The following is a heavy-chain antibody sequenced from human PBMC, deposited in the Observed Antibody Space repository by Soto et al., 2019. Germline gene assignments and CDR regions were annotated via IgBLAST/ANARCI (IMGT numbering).Heavy chain of an antibody. CDR3: ARDKITGLFDY. V-gene: IGHV4-34*01. J-gene: IGHJ4*02. CDR1: GGSFSGYY. D-gene: IGHD2-8*02. CDR2: INHSGST. Sequence: SETLSVTCAVYGGSFSGYYWTWSRQPPWTVLEWIGEINHSGSTNYNPSLKSRVTISVDTSKNQFSLKLTSVTAADTAVYYCARDKITGLFDYWGQGTLVTVSS.